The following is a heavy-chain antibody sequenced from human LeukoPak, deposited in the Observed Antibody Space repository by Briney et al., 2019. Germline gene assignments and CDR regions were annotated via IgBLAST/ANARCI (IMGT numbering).Heavy chain of an antibody. CDR3: ARGEYYYYYMDV. CDR2: IYTSGST. Sequence: SETLSLTCTVSGGSISSYYWSWIRQPAGKGLEWIGRIYTSGSTNYNPSLEGRVTMSVDTSKNQFSLNLRSVTAADTAVYYCARGEYYYYYMDVWGKGTTVTVSS. V-gene: IGHV4-4*07. CDR1: GGSISSYY. J-gene: IGHJ6*03.